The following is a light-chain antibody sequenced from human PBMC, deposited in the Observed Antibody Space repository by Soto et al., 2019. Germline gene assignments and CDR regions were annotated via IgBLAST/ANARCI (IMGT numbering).Light chain of an antibody. V-gene: IGLV1-51*01. CDR1: SSNIGNNY. CDR3: GTWDSRLNAWV. J-gene: IGLJ2*01. CDR2: DND. Sequence: QSVLTQPPSVSAAPGQKVTISCSGSSSNIGNNYVSWYQQLPGTAPKLLIYDNDKRPSGIPDRFSGSKSGTSATLGITGLQTGDEVDYYCGTWDSRLNAWVFGGGTKVTVL.